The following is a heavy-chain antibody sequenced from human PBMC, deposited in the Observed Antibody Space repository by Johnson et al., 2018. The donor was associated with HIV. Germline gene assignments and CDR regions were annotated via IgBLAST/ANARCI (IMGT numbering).Heavy chain of an antibody. V-gene: IGHV3-30*14. CDR3: ARGGGCGGDCDSGYDAFDI. D-gene: IGHD2-21*01. CDR1: GFTFSGYP. J-gene: IGHJ3*02. CDR2: ISSDGTNK. Sequence: VQLVESGGGVVQPGRFLRLFCAASGFTFSGYPMHWVRQAPGKGLEWVAVISSDGTNKYYADSVKGRFTISRDNSWNTLSLEMKSLSAEDTAVYYCARGGGCGGDCDSGYDAFDIWGQGTKLTVSS.